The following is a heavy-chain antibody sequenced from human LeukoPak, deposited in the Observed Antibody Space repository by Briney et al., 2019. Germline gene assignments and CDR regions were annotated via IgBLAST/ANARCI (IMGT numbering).Heavy chain of an antibody. V-gene: IGHV3-21*01. CDR1: GFTFSSYS. D-gene: IGHD3-16*02. CDR2: ISSSSSYI. CDR3: ASLGSLTGFDY. Sequence: PGGSLRLSCAASGFTFSSYSMNWVRQAPGKGLEWVSSISSSSSYIYYADSVKGRFTIYRDNAKNSLYLQMNSLRAEDTAVYYCASLGSLTGFDYWGQGTLVTVSS. J-gene: IGHJ4*02.